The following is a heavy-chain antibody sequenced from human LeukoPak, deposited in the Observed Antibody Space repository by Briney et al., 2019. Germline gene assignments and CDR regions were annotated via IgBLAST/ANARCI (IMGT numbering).Heavy chain of an antibody. CDR1: GFSFNDYS. V-gene: IGHV3-21*04. D-gene: IGHD3-16*01. CDR3: ARDLRGSTPVDP. Sequence: GGSLRLSCAASGFSFNDYSMNWVRQAPGKGLEWVSSISSDSNHIYYVNSVRGRFTISRDNAKNSLYLQMSNLRAEDTAVYYCARDLRGSTPVDPWGQGTLVTVSS. CDR2: ISSDSNHI. J-gene: IGHJ5*02.